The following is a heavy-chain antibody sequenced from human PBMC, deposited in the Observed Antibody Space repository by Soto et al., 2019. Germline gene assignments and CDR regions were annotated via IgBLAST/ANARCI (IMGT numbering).Heavy chain of an antibody. Sequence: ASVKVSCKASGYTFTTYAMHWVRQAPGQRLEWMGWINAGNGATKYSQNFQDRLTITRDPSANTAFMELSSLRSEDTAVYYCARGSAAAGPYYFDYWAQGTLVTVS. CDR2: INAGNGAT. CDR1: GYTFTTYA. D-gene: IGHD6-13*01. V-gene: IGHV1-3*01. J-gene: IGHJ4*02. CDR3: ARGSAAAGPYYFDY.